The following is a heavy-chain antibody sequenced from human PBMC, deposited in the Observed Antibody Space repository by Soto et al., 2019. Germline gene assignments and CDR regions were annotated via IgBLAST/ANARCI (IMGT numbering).Heavy chain of an antibody. J-gene: IGHJ4*02. CDR3: ARYYYDSSGYPPFGY. CDR2: ISSSSSYT. Sequence: GGSLRLSCAASGFTFSDYYMSWIRQAPGKGLEWVSYISSSSSYTNYADSVKGRFTISRDNAKNSLYLQMNSLRAEDTAVYYCARYYYDSSGYPPFGYWGQGTLVTVSS. D-gene: IGHD3-22*01. CDR1: GFTFSDYY. V-gene: IGHV3-11*03.